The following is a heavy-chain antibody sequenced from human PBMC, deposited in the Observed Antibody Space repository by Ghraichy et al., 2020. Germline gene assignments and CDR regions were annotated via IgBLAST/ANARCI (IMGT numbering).Heavy chain of an antibody. CDR2: IYYSGST. CDR3: ARDGAYDSSGYPQYYYYYGMDV. D-gene: IGHD3-22*01. V-gene: IGHV4-39*07. J-gene: IGHJ6*02. Sequence: SETLSLTCTVSGGSISSSSYYWGWIRQPPGKGLEWIGSIYYSGSTYYNPSLKSRVTISVDTSKNQFSLKLSSVTAADTAVYYCARDGAYDSSGYPQYYYYYGMDVWGQGTTVTVSS. CDR1: GGSISSSSYY.